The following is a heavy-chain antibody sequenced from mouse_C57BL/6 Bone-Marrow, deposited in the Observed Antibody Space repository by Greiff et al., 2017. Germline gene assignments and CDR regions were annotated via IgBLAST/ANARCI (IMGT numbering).Heavy chain of an antibody. D-gene: IGHD1-1*01. Sequence: QVQLQQPGAELVMPGASVKLSCKASGYTFTSYWMHWVKQRPGQGLEWIGEIDPSDSYTNYNQKFKGKSTLTVDKSSSTAYMQLSSLTSEDSAVLYGATDYGSPYYFDYWGQGTTLTVSS. J-gene: IGHJ2*01. CDR2: IDPSDSYT. V-gene: IGHV1-69*01. CDR3: ATDYGSPYYFDY. CDR1: GYTFTSYW.